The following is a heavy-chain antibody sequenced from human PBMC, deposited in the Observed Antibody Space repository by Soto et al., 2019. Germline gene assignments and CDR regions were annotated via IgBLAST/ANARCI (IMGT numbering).Heavy chain of an antibody. J-gene: IGHJ6*02. V-gene: IGHV1-69*04. CDR2: IIPILGIA. Sequence: ASVKVSCKAAGYTLTKYAVHWVRQAPGQRLERMGRIIPILGIANYAQKFQGRVTITADKSTSTAYMELSSLRSEDTAVYYCARSTSAYYDMLVRRHGPTVTVSS. CDR3: ARSTSAYYDMLV. CDR1: GYTLTKYA.